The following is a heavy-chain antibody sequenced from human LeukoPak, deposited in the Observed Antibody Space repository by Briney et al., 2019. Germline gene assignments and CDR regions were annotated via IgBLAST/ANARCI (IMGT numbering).Heavy chain of an antibody. J-gene: IGHJ4*02. CDR2: IKNKTNGGTT. V-gene: IGHV3-15*01. CDR1: GFTFSSAW. D-gene: IGHD2-2*01. Sequence: GGSLRLSCAASGFTFSSAWMTWVRQAPGKGLEWVGHIKNKTNGGTTDYAAPVKGRFIISRDDSKNTLYLQMNSLRTEDTAVYYCARGFCGSTSCYQGPFDFWGQGTLVTVSP. CDR3: ARGFCGSTSCYQGPFDF.